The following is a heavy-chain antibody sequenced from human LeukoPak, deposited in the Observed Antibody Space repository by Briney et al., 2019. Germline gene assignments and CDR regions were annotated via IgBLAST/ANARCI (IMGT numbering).Heavy chain of an antibody. Sequence: GGSLRLSCAASGFTFSSYSMNWVRQAPGKGLEWVSSISSSSSYIYYADSVKGRFTISRDNAKNSLYLQMNSLRAEDTAVYYYARDGYYYDSSGYCIDAFDIWGQGTMVTVSS. CDR1: GFTFSSYS. J-gene: IGHJ3*02. CDR3: ARDGYYYDSSGYCIDAFDI. D-gene: IGHD3-22*01. V-gene: IGHV3-21*01. CDR2: ISSSSSYI.